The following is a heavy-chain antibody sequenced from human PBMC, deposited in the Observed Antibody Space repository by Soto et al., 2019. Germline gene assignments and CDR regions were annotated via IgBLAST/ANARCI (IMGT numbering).Heavy chain of an antibody. CDR2: IYYSGST. D-gene: IGHD3-3*01. Sequence: TLSLTCAVYGGSFSGYSWSRIRQPPGKGLEWIGYIYYSGSTYYNPSLKSRVTISVDTSKNQFSLKLSSVTAADTAVYYCARDNILGILYGGMDVWGQGTTVTVS. J-gene: IGHJ6*02. CDR3: ARDNILGILYGGMDV. V-gene: IGHV4-30-2*05. CDR1: GGSFSGYS.